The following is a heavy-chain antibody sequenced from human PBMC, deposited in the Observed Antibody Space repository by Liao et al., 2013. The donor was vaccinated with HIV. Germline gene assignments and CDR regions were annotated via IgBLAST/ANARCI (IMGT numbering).Heavy chain of an antibody. CDR2: IYTSGST. V-gene: IGHV4-61*02. CDR1: GGSISSGSYY. J-gene: IGHJ4*02. D-gene: IGHD2-21*01. Sequence: QVQLQESGPGLVKPSQTLSLTCTVSGGSISSGSYYWSWIRQPAGKGLEWIGRIYTSGSTNYNPSLKSRVTISVDTSKNQFSLKLSSVTAADTAVYYCASGYCGGDCYWGPSYYFDYWGQGTLVTVSS. CDR3: ASGYCGGDCYWGPSYYFDY.